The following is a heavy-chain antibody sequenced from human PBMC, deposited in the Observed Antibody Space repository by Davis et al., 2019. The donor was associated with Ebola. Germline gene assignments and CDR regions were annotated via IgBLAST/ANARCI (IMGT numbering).Heavy chain of an antibody. V-gene: IGHV3-30-3*01. CDR2: ISPNDNKD. J-gene: IGHJ5*02. CDR3: AKDGGNQMSTHNWFDT. D-gene: IGHD3-16*01. Sequence: GESLKISCVASGFSFRNYAMHWVRQAPGRGLEWVALISPNDNKDYYADSVKGRFPISRDISKSTLFMEMNSLTAEDTAVYYCAKDGGNQMSTHNWFDTWGQGTLVTVSS. CDR1: GFSFRNYA.